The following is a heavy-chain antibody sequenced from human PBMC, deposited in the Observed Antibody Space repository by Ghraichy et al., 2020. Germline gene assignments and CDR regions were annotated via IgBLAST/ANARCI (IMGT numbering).Heavy chain of an antibody. V-gene: IGHV3-21*01. CDR1: GFTFSTYS. D-gene: IGHD6-19*01. CDR3: ARAVSGGYFDC. Sequence: GGSLRLSCAASGFTFSTYSMNWVRQAPGKGLEWVSSISSSSSYIYYADSVKGRFTVSRDNAKNSMYLQMNSLRGEDTAVYYCARAVSGGYFDCWGQGTLVTVSS. CDR2: ISSSSSYI. J-gene: IGHJ4*02.